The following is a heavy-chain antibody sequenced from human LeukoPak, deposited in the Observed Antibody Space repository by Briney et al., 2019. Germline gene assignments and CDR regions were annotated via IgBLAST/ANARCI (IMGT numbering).Heavy chain of an antibody. V-gene: IGHV4-38-2*02. CDR3: AFDYYDSSGYQSRDN. Sequence: SETLSLTCTVSGYSISSGYYWGWIRQPPGKGLEWIESIYHSGSTYYNPSLKSRVTISVDTSKNQFSLKLSSVTAADTAVYYCAFDYYDSSGYQSRDNWGQGTLVTVSS. CDR1: GYSISSGYY. CDR2: IYHSGST. J-gene: IGHJ4*02. D-gene: IGHD3-22*01.